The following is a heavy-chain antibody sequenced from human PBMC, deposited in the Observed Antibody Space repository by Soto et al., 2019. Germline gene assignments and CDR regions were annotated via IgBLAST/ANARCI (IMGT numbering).Heavy chain of an antibody. CDR2: VSGYNGDT. D-gene: IGHD2-8*01. J-gene: IGHJ6*02. CDR3: AKNGQPPYYYYGMDV. Sequence: QGQLVQSGPEVKKPGASVKVSCKASGYTFSRYGICWVRQAPGQGLEWMGWVSGYNGDTKYAQKVQGRVTMTIDTSTYTAYMELRSLTSDDTAKYYCAKNGQPPYYYYGMDVWGQGTTVTVSS. CDR1: GYTFSRYG. V-gene: IGHV1-18*01.